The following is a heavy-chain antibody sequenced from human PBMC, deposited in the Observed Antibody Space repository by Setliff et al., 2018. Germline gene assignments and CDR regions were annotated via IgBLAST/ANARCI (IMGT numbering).Heavy chain of an antibody. Sequence: SETLSLTCTVSGYSISSGYIWGWIRQPPGKGLEWFGNIGHTGSINYNPSLKSRLTISRDTSKNQVSLKLNSVTATDTAVYYCARDLGHGGDSDYWGQGILVTVSS. CDR1: GYSISSGYI. CDR3: ARDLGHGGDSDY. D-gene: IGHD2-21*02. J-gene: IGHJ4*02. CDR2: IGHTGSI. V-gene: IGHV4-38-2*02.